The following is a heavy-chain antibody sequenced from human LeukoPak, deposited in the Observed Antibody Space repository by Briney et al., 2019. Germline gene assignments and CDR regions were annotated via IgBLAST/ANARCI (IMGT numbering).Heavy chain of an antibody. CDR1: GGSFSGYY. D-gene: IGHD3-10*01. V-gene: IGHV4-34*01. J-gene: IGHJ6*03. Sequence: TSETLSLTCAVYGGSFSGYYWSWIRQPPGKGLEWIGEINHSGRTNYNPSLKSRVTISVDTSKNQFSLKLSSVTAADTAVYFCARGRDYYGSGRRPYYYYYYYMDVWGKGTTVTVSS. CDR3: ARGRDYYGSGRRPYYYYYYYMDV. CDR2: INHSGRT.